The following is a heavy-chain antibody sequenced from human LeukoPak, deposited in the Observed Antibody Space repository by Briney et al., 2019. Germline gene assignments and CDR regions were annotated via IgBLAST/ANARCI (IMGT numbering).Heavy chain of an antibody. V-gene: IGHV3-7*03. J-gene: IGHJ4*02. CDR1: GFSFTGYW. D-gene: IGHD3-10*01. Sequence: GGSLRLSCAASGFSFTGYWMSWVRQAPGKGLEWMANTKQDGSEKYYVDSVRGRFTISRDNVKNSLFLQMNNLTAEDTAVYYCATSRGDHWGQGTLVTVSS. CDR2: TKQDGSEK. CDR3: ATSRGDH.